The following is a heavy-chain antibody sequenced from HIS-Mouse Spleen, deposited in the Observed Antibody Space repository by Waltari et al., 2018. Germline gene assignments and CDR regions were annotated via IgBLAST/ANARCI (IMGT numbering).Heavy chain of an antibody. D-gene: IGHD6-13*01. Sequence: EVQLVESGGGLIQPGGSLRLSCAASGFTVSSTYISWVRQAPGKGLEWVSVIYSGGSTYYADSVKGRFTISRDNSKNTLYLQMNSLRAEDTAVYYCATRYSSSYYYYGMDVWGQGTTVTVSS. CDR2: IYSGGST. J-gene: IGHJ6*02. CDR3: ATRYSSSYYYYGMDV. V-gene: IGHV3-53*01. CDR1: GFTVSSTY.